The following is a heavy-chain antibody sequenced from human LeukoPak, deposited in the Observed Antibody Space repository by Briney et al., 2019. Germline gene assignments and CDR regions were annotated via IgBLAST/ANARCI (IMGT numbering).Heavy chain of an antibody. CDR2: INPNSGGT. J-gene: IGHJ3*02. V-gene: IGHV1-2*02. CDR3: ARDKGSGNDAFDI. D-gene: IGHD1-26*01. CDR1: GYTFSDYY. Sequence: ASVKVSCKASGYTFSDYYMHWVRQAPGQGLEWMGWINPNSGGTNYAQKFQDRVTMTRDTSISTAYMELSSLRSEDTAVYYCARDKGSGNDAFDIWGQGTMVTVSS.